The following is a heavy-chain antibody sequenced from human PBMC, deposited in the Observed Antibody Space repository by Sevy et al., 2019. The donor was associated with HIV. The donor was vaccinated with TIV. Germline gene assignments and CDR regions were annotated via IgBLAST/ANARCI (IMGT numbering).Heavy chain of an antibody. D-gene: IGHD6-13*01. CDR2: ISWGGGST. CDR3: AKDSSSWYGVFYFDY. V-gene: IGHV3-43*01. Sequence: GGSLRLSCAASGFTFDDYTMHWVRQAPGKGLEWVSLISWGGGSTYYADSVKGRFTISRDNSKNSLYLQMNSLRTEDTALYYCAKDSSSWYGVFYFDYWGQGTLVTVSS. J-gene: IGHJ4*02. CDR1: GFTFDDYT.